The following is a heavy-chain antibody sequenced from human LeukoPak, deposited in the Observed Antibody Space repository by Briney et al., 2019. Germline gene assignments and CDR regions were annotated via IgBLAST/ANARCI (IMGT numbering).Heavy chain of an antibody. CDR3: ARDSDYGDYFFDY. J-gene: IGHJ4*02. CDR2: MNPNSGNT. CDR1: GYTFTSYD. V-gene: IGHV1-18*01. Sequence: ASVKVSCKASGYTFTSYDINWVRQATGQGLEWMGWMNPNSGNTNYAQKLQGRVTMTTDTSTSTAYMELRSLRSDDTAVYYCARDSDYGDYFFDYWGQGTLVTVSS. D-gene: IGHD4-17*01.